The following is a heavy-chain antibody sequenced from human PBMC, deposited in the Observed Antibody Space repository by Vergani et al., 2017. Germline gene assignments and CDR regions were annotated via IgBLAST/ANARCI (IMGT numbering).Heavy chain of an antibody. Sequence: EVQLVESGGGLVQPGGSLRLSCAASGFTFSSYSMNWVRQAPGKGLEWVSYISSSSSTIYYADSVKGRFTISRDKAKNSLYLQMNSLRAEDTAVYYCAKPMEGGTYDFDYWGQGTLVTVSS. D-gene: IGHD1-1*01. J-gene: IGHJ4*02. CDR2: ISSSSSTI. V-gene: IGHV3-48*01. CDR3: AKPMEGGTYDFDY. CDR1: GFTFSSYS.